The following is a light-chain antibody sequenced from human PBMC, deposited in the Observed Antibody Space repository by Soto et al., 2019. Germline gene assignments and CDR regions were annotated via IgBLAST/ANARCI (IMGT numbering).Light chain of an antibody. CDR3: QQRSTWPGIT. Sequence: EIVLTQSPATLSLSPGERATLSCRASQSVSSYLAWYQQKPGQAPRLLIYDASNRATGIPARFSGSGSGTDFTLTISCLEPEDFAVYYCQQRSTWPGITFGQGTRLDIK. CDR1: QSVSSY. J-gene: IGKJ5*01. CDR2: DAS. V-gene: IGKV3-11*01.